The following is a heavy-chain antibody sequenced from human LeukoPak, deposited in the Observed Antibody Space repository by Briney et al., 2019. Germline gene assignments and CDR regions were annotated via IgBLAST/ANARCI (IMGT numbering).Heavy chain of an antibody. Sequence: GGSLRLSCAASGFTFSSYSMNWVRQAPGKGLEWVSSISSSSSYIYYADSVKGRFTISRDNAKNSLYLQMNSLRAEDTAVYYCARELYDSSGHWDYWGQGTLVTVSS. CDR2: ISSSSSYI. CDR3: ARELYDSSGHWDY. CDR1: GFTFSSYS. D-gene: IGHD3-22*01. J-gene: IGHJ4*02. V-gene: IGHV3-21*01.